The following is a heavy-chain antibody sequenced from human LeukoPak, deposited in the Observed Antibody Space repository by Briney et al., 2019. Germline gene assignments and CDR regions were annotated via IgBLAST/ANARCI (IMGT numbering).Heavy chain of an antibody. V-gene: IGHV3-7*01. CDR2: IKGDGSEK. D-gene: IGHD6-19*01. CDR1: GFIITNYW. Sequence: GESPRLSCAASGFIITNYWMTWVRQAPGKGLECVANIKGDGSEKNYADSVKGRFTISRDNAKNSLYLHMDSLRAEDTALYYCVRQAGVSWGQGTLVTVSS. CDR3: VRQAGVS. J-gene: IGHJ5*02.